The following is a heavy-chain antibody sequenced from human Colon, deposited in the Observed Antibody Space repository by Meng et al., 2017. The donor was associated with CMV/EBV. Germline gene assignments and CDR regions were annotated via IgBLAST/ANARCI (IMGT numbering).Heavy chain of an antibody. CDR3: ARDVGSGSYQPNHYYGLDL. Sequence: GGSLRLSCIGSGFNFDDYGMNWVRQVPGKGPEWVAGINWKGSSTTYADSVKGRFTISRDNAKKFLFLQMNSLRDEDTALYYCARDVGSGSYQPNHYYGLDLWGPGTTVTVSS. D-gene: IGHD3-10*01. CDR1: GFNFDDYG. J-gene: IGHJ6*02. V-gene: IGHV3-20*04. CDR2: INWKGSST.